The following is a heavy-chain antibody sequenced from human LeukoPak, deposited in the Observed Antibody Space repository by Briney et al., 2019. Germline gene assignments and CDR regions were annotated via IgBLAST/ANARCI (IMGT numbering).Heavy chain of an antibody. J-gene: IGHJ5*02. CDR3: AHNGLYH. CDR1: GFSLRTSGVG. V-gene: IGHV2-5*01. Sequence: SGPTLVKPTQTLTLTCTFSGFSLRTSGVGVAWFRQSPGQAPEWLAVIYWNDDQRYSPSLKSRLTITKDTPKNQVVLTMTNMDPADTATYHCAHNGLYHWGQGNLVTVSS. D-gene: IGHD2-15*01. CDR2: IYWNDDQ.